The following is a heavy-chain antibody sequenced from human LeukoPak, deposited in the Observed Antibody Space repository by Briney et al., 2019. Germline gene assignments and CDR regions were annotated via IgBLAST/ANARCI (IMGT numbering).Heavy chain of an antibody. D-gene: IGHD2-8*02. J-gene: IGHJ6*02. CDR3: ARFLVAVSYYGMDV. CDR1: GYTLTELS. Sequence: ASVKVSCKVSGYTLTELSMHWVRQAPGQGLEWMGIINPSGGSTSYAQKFQGRVTMTRDTSTSTVYMELSSLRSEDTAVYYCARFLVAVSYYGMDVWGQGTTVTVSS. CDR2: INPSGGST. V-gene: IGHV1-46*01.